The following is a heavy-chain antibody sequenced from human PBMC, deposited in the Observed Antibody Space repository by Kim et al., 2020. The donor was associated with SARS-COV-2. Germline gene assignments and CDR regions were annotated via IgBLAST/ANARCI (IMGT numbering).Heavy chain of an antibody. CDR3: AKDRYDSSGYLFDY. J-gene: IGHJ4*02. D-gene: IGHD3-22*01. Sequence: GGSLRLSCAASGFTFSNYGMHWVRQAPGKGLEWVAVISHDGSNKYYADSVKGRFTISRDNSKNTLYLQMNSLRAEDTAVYYCAKDRYDSSGYLFDYWGQGTLVTVSS. CDR1: GFTFSNYG. V-gene: IGHV3-30*18. CDR2: ISHDGSNK.